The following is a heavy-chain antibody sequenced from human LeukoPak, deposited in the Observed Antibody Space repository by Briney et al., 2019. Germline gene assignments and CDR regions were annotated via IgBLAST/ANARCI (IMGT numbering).Heavy chain of an antibody. Sequence: GGSLRLSCAASGFTFSSYWMSWVRQAPGKGLEWVASIKQDGSEKYYVDSVKGRFTISRDNAKNSLYLQMNSLRAEDTAVYYCARDRLWFGFRRGNWFDPWGQGTLVTVSS. CDR3: ARDRLWFGFRRGNWFDP. V-gene: IGHV3-7*01. D-gene: IGHD3-10*01. J-gene: IGHJ5*02. CDR2: IKQDGSEK. CDR1: GFTFSSYW.